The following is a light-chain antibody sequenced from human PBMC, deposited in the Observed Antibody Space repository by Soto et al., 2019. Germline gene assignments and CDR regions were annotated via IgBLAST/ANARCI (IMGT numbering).Light chain of an antibody. J-gene: IGKJ1*01. V-gene: IGKV3-20*01. Sequence: EIVLTQSPGTLSLSPGERATLSCRASQSVTSSYLAWYQQKPGQAPRLLIYGASSRATGIPDRFSGSGSGTDFILTISRLEPEDFAVYYCQQYGSTPVTFDQGTKVEI. CDR1: QSVTSSY. CDR3: QQYGSTPVT. CDR2: GAS.